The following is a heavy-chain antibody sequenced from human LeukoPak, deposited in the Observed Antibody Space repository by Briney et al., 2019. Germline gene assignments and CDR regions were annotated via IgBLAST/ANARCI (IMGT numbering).Heavy chain of an antibody. Sequence: GGSLRLSCAASGFTFSDYYMTWIRQAPGKGLETVAYISGSGSVIVYADSVKGRFTISRDNAQNSLYLQMNSLRDEDTAVYYCSRDPRPCDYWGQGTLVTVSS. V-gene: IGHV3-11*04. J-gene: IGHJ4*02. CDR3: SRDPRPCDY. CDR2: ISGSGSVI. CDR1: GFTFSDYY.